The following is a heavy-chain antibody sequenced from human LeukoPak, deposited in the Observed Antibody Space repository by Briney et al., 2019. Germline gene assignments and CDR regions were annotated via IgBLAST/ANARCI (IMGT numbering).Heavy chain of an antibody. CDR1: VYTFTHYY. CDR3: ARGRSFGELGGY. J-gene: IGHJ4*02. CDR2: INPNNGVT. Sequence: ASEKVSYKSSVYTFTHYYIQCVRQAPGQGLEGMGWINPNNGVTNYAQKFQGRVSMTRDTSISTAYMELSRLRSDDTAVYFCARGRSFGELGGYWGQGTLVTVSS. V-gene: IGHV1-2*02. D-gene: IGHD3-10*01.